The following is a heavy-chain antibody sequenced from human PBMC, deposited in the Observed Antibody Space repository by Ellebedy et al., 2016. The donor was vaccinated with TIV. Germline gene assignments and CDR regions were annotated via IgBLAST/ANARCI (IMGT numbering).Heavy chain of an antibody. D-gene: IGHD3-10*01. Sequence: GESLKISXAASGFTFSSYSMNWVRQAPGKGLEWVSYISSSGSTIYYADSVKGRFTISRDNAKNSLYLQMNSLRAEDTAVYYCARAGYYYDSGSYFPHDYWGQGTLVTVSS. J-gene: IGHJ4*02. CDR1: GFTFSSYS. CDR2: ISSSGSTI. V-gene: IGHV3-48*04. CDR3: ARAGYYYDSGSYFPHDY.